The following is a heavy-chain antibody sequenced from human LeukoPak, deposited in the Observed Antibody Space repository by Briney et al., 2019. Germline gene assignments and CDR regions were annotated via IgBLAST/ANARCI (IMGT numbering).Heavy chain of an antibody. Sequence: HPGGSLRLSCAASGFTFSSYAMSWVRQAPGKGLEWVSAISGSGGSTYYADSVKGRFTISRDNSKNTLYLQTNSLRAEDTAVYYCAKDIRQWLTYIDFDYWGQGTLVTVSS. CDR3: AKDIRQWLTYIDFDY. D-gene: IGHD6-19*01. V-gene: IGHV3-23*01. CDR2: ISGSGGST. J-gene: IGHJ4*02. CDR1: GFTFSSYA.